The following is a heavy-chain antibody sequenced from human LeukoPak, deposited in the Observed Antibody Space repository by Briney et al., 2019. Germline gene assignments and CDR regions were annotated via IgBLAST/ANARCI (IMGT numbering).Heavy chain of an antibody. CDR3: ARVTAMAHFDY. V-gene: IGHV4-31*03. CDR2: IYYSGST. D-gene: IGHD5-18*01. J-gene: IGHJ4*02. Sequence: PSETLSLTCTVSGGSISSGGYYWSWIRQHPGKGLEWIGYIYYSGSTYYNPSLKSRVTISVDTSKNQFSLKLSSVTAADAAVYYCARVTAMAHFDYWGQGTLVTVSS. CDR1: GGSISSGGYY.